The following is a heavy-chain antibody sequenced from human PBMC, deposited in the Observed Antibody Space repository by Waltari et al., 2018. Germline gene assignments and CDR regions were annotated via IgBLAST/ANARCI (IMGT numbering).Heavy chain of an antibody. Sequence: QVQLVESGGGVVQPGRSLRLSCAASGFTFSSYGMHWVRQAPGQGLAWVAVIWYDGSNKYYADSVKGRFTISRDNSKNTLYLQMNSLRAEDTAVYYCARVPYSSSSYYYYYYGMDVWGQGTTVTVSS. CDR2: IWYDGSNK. CDR1: GFTFSSYG. D-gene: IGHD6-6*01. CDR3: ARVPYSSSSYYYYYYGMDV. J-gene: IGHJ6*02. V-gene: IGHV3-33*01.